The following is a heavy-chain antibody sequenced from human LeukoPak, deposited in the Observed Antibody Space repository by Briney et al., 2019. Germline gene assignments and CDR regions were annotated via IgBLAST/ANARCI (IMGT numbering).Heavy chain of an antibody. V-gene: IGHV1-24*01. CDR2: FDPEDGET. CDR1: GYTLTELS. CDR3: ATAPPAPMITFGGVIAFDY. D-gene: IGHD3-16*02. J-gene: IGHJ4*02. Sequence: ASVKVSCKVSGYTLTELSMHWVRQAPGKGLEWMGSFDPEDGETIYAQKFQGRVTMTEDTSTDTAYMELSSLRSEDTAVYYCATAPPAPMITFGGVIAFDYWGQGTLVTVSS.